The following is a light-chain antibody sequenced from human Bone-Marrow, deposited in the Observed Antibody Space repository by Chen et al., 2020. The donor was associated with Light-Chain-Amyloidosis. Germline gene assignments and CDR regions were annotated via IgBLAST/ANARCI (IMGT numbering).Light chain of an antibody. J-gene: IGLJ3*02. CDR1: SSNSGSNN. V-gene: IGLV1-47*01. CDR2: RIN. CDR3: ETWDDSLSGWV. Sequence: QSVLTPPPSSSETPGLRVTISCSAISSNSGSNNVFWYQQFPGTAPKLLIYRINQRPSGVPDRFSVSKSGTSASLAISGLRSEDEADYYCETWDDSLSGWVFGGGTKLTVL.